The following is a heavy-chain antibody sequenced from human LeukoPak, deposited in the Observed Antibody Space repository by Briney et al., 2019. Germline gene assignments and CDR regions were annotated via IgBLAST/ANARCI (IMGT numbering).Heavy chain of an antibody. V-gene: IGHV4-61*02. CDR3: AMTYYDYVWGD. CDR1: GGSISSGSYY. CDR2: IYTSGST. D-gene: IGHD3-16*01. J-gene: IGHJ4*02. Sequence: SQTLSLTCTVSGGSISSGSYYWSWIRQPAGTGLEWIGRIYTSGSTNYNPSLKSRVTISVDTSKNQFSLKLSSVTAADTAVYYCAMTYYDYVWGDWGQGTLVTVSS.